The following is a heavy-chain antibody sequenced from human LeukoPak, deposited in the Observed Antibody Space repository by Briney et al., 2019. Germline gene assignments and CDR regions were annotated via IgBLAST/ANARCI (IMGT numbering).Heavy chain of an antibody. V-gene: IGHV3-53*01. CDR3: AREIPYYYDSLDY. CDR2: IYTDGST. CDR1: GFTVSSNY. Sequence: PGGSLRLSCAASGFTVSSNYMSWVRQAPGKGLEWVSVIYTDGSTNYADSVKGRFIISRDNSKNTLYLQMNSLRAEDTAVYYCAREIPYYYDSLDYWGQGTLVTVSS. D-gene: IGHD3-22*01. J-gene: IGHJ4*02.